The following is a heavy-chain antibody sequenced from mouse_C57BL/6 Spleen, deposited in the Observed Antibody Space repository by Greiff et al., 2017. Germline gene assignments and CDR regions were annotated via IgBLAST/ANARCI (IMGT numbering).Heavy chain of an antibody. CDR3: ARKGDLYDGYYEGVYYAMDY. J-gene: IGHJ4*01. CDR1: GYTFTDYY. CDR2: INPYNGGT. V-gene: IGHV1-19*01. D-gene: IGHD2-3*01. Sequence: EVQLQQSGPVLVKPGASVKMSCKASGYTFTDYYMNWVKQSHGKSLEWIGVINPYNGGTSYNQKFKGKATLTVDKSSSTAYMELNSLTSEDSAVYYCARKGDLYDGYYEGVYYAMDYWGQGTSVTVSS.